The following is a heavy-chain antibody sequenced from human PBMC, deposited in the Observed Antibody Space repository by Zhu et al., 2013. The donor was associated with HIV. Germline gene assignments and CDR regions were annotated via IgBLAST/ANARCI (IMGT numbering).Heavy chain of an antibody. CDR2: INHSGST. J-gene: IGHJ4*02. CDR1: GGSFSGYY. Sequence: VQLQQWGAGLLKPSETLSLTCAVYGGSFSGYYWSWIRQPPGKGLEWIGEINHSGSTNYNPSLKSRVTISVDTSKNQFSLKLSSVTAADTAVFYCARGTRLRYIVWGQGTLVTVSS. CDR3: ARGTRLRYIV. V-gene: IGHV4-34*01. D-gene: IGHD5-12*01.